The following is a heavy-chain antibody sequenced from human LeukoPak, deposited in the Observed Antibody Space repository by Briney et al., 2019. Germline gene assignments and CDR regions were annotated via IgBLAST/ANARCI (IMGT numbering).Heavy chain of an antibody. J-gene: IGHJ4*02. D-gene: IGHD6-13*01. CDR3: AKDILAAGLFFDY. Sequence: GGSLRLSCAASGFTFSSYSMNWVRQAPGKGLEWVSSIVSTSRYLYYTDSVKGRFTISRDNAKNSLYLQMNSLRADDTAVYYCAKDILAAGLFFDYWGQGILVTVSS. V-gene: IGHV3-21*04. CDR2: IVSTSRYL. CDR1: GFTFSSYS.